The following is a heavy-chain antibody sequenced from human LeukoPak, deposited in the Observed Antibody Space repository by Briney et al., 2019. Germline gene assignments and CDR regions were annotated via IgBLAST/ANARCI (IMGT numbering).Heavy chain of an antibody. CDR3: ARDGPYGDYANS. CDR2: ISSSSRTI. CDR1: GFTFSTYS. Sequence: GGSLRLSCAASGFTFSTYSMNWVRQPPGKGLEWISYISSSSRTIYYADSVKGRFTVSKADAQNSVYLQMNSLRDEDTAVYYCARDGPYGDYANSWGQGTLVTVSS. V-gene: IGHV3-48*02. J-gene: IGHJ5*02. D-gene: IGHD4-17*01.